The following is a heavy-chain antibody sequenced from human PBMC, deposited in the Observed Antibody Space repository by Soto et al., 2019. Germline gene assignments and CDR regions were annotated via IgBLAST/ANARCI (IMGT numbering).Heavy chain of an antibody. CDR3: AREDIFAPDDITGGCCDYGMDV. Sequence: GASVKVSCKASGYTFTSYGISWVRQAPGQGLEWMGWISAYNGNTNYAQKLQGRVTMTTDTSTSTAYMELRSLRSGDPAVYYCAREDIFAPDDITGGCCDYGMDVWGQGTTVTGSS. J-gene: IGHJ6*02. CDR2: ISAYNGNT. D-gene: IGHD3-9*01. V-gene: IGHV1-18*01. CDR1: GYTFTSYG.